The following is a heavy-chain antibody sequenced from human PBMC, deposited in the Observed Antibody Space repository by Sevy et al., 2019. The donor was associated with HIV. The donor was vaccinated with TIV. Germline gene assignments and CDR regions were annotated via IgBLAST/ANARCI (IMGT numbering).Heavy chain of an antibody. Sequence: GGSLRLSCAASGFTFSSYWMSWVRQAPGKGLEWVANIKQDGSEKYYVDSVKGRFTMSRDNAKNSLYLQMNSLRAEDTAVYYWARAVIVATGDYYGRDVWGQGTTVTVSS. CDR3: ARAVIVATGDYYGRDV. CDR1: GFTFSSYW. V-gene: IGHV3-7*01. D-gene: IGHD5-12*01. J-gene: IGHJ6*02. CDR2: IKQDGSEK.